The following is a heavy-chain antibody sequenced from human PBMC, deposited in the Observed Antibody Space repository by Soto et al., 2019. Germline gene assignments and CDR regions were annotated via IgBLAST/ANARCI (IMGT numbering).Heavy chain of an antibody. CDR2: IYPGDSDT. D-gene: IGHD2-21*02. CDR1: GYIFTSYW. J-gene: IGHJ6*02. Sequence: GESLKISCNGSGYIFTSYWIGWVRQMPGKGLEWMGIIYPGDSDTRYSPSFQGQVTISADKSISTAYLQWSSLKASDTAMYYCARWVVTATNYYYGMDVWGQGTTVTVSS. V-gene: IGHV5-51*01. CDR3: ARWVVTATNYYYGMDV.